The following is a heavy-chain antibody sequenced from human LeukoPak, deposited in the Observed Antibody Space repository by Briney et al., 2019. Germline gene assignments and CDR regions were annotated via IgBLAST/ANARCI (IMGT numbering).Heavy chain of an antibody. Sequence: GGSLRLSCAASGFTFSSYSMNWVRQAPGKGLEWVSSISSSSSSYIYYADSVKGRFTISRDNAKNSLYLQMNSLRAEDTAVYYCARDPGYGDYLGVYYYYYYMDVWGKGTTVTVSS. J-gene: IGHJ6*03. D-gene: IGHD4-17*01. CDR3: ARDPGYGDYLGVYYYYYYMDV. V-gene: IGHV3-21*01. CDR2: ISSSSSSYI. CDR1: GFTFSSYS.